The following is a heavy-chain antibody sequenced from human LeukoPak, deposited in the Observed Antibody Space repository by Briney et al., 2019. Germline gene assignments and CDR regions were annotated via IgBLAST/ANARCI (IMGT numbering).Heavy chain of an antibody. D-gene: IGHD1-7*01. Sequence: GASVKVSCKASGGTFSSYAISWVRQAPGQGLEWMGGIIPIFGTANYTQKFQGRVTITADESTSTAYMELSSLRSEDTAVYYCARDKYNWNYAPYYYYGMDVWGQGTTVTVSS. CDR1: GGTFSSYA. CDR2: IIPIFGTA. J-gene: IGHJ6*02. CDR3: ARDKYNWNYAPYYYYGMDV. V-gene: IGHV1-69*13.